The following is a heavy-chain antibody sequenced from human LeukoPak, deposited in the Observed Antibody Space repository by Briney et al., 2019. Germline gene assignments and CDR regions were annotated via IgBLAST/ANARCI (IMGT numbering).Heavy chain of an antibody. V-gene: IGHV4-59*08. J-gene: IGHJ2*01. D-gene: IGHD6-19*01. CDR1: GGSISHYF. CDR2: IYYSGST. Sequence: PSETLSLTCTVSGGSISHYFWSWIRQPPGKALEWIGYIYYSGSTNYNPSLKGRVTISVDPSKNQLSLKLNSVTAADTAVYYCAKTVAGYWYFDLWGRGTLVTVSS. CDR3: AKTVAGYWYFDL.